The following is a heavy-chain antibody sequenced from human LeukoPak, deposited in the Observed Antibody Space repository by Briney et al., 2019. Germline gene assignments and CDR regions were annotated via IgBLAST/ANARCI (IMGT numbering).Heavy chain of an antibody. CDR2: ISYDGSNR. Sequence: GGSLRLSCAASGFTFSRYAMHWVRQAPGKGLEWVAVISYDGSNRHYADSVKGRFTISRDNSKNTLYLQMNSLRAEDTAVYYCARGIKYYYYHMDVWGQGTTVTVSS. CDR1: GFTFSRYA. J-gene: IGHJ6*02. CDR3: ARGIKYYYYHMDV. D-gene: IGHD2-15*01. V-gene: IGHV3-30-3*01.